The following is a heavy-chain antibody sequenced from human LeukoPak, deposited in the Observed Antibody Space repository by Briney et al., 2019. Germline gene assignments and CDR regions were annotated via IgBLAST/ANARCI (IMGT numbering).Heavy chain of an antibody. J-gene: IGHJ4*02. D-gene: IGHD3-22*01. Sequence: SETLPLTCAVYGGSFSGYYWSWIRQPPGKGLEWIGEINHSGSTNYNPSLKSRVTISVDTSKNQFSLKLSSVTAADTAVYYCARVPHDSSGYHFDYWGQGTLVTVSS. CDR3: ARVPHDSSGYHFDY. CDR1: GGSFSGYY. V-gene: IGHV4-34*01. CDR2: INHSGST.